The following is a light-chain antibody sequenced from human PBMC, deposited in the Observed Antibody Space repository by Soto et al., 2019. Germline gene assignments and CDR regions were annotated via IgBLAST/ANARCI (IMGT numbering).Light chain of an antibody. J-gene: IGKJ2*03. CDR3: QQYCPSPVS. CDR2: GAS. V-gene: IGKV3-20*01. Sequence: EIVLTQSPGTLSLSPGERATLSCRASQSVSSTNLAWYQQKRGQAPRLLMYGASSRATGVPDRFSGSGSGTDFTLTISRLEPEDFAVYYCQQYCPSPVSFGQGTKLEIK. CDR1: QSVSSTN.